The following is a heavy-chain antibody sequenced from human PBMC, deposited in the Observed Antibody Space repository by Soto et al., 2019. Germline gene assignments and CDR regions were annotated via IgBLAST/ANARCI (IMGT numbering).Heavy chain of an antibody. J-gene: IGHJ4*02. CDR1: GYTFTSCA. CDR2: INAGNGNT. Sequence: GASVKVSCKASGYTFTSCAMHWVRQAPGQRLEWMGWINAGNGNTKYSQKFQGRVTITRDTSASTAYMELSSLRSEDTAVYYCARVGVLMVYAMGGHFDYWGQGTLVTVSS. D-gene: IGHD2-8*01. CDR3: ARVGVLMVYAMGGHFDY. V-gene: IGHV1-3*01.